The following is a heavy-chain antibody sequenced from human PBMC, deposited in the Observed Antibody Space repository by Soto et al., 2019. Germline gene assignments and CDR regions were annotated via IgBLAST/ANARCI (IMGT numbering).Heavy chain of an antibody. Sequence: QVQLQQWGAGLLKPSETLSLTCAVYGGSFSGYYWSWIRQPPGKGLEWIGEINHSGSTNYNPSLKSRVTISVDTSKNQFSLKLRSVTAAGTAVYYCARDRATMVRGVIPRWFDPWGQGTLVTVSS. J-gene: IGHJ5*02. V-gene: IGHV4-34*01. D-gene: IGHD3-10*01. CDR3: ARDRATMVRGVIPRWFDP. CDR1: GGSFSGYY. CDR2: INHSGST.